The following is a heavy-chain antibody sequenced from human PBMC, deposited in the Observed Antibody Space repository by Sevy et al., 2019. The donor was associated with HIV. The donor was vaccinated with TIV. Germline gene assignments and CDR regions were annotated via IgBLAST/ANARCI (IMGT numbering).Heavy chain of an antibody. Sequence: GGSLRLSCAASGFTFSSYGMHWVRQAPGKGLEWVAVIWYDGSNKYYADSVKGRFTISRDNSKNTLYLQMNSLRAEDTAVYYCAREPYYDYVWGSYRYNPFDYWGQGTLVTVSP. CDR1: GFTFSSYG. CDR3: AREPYYDYVWGSYRYNPFDY. V-gene: IGHV3-33*01. CDR2: IWYDGSNK. D-gene: IGHD3-16*02. J-gene: IGHJ4*02.